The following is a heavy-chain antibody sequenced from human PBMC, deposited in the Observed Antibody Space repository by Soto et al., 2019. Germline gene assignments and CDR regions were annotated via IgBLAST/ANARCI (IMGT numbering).Heavy chain of an antibody. CDR1: GFRFSDHY. CDR2: ISGGGTTM. D-gene: IGHD3-10*01. Sequence: LRLSCAASGFRFSDHYMTWIRQAPGKGLEWVSKISGGGTTMYYADSVKGRFTVSRDNAKNSLYLQMNSLRAEDTAVYYCAGDPYYYGSAFWGQGTLVTVSS. J-gene: IGHJ4*02. V-gene: IGHV3-11*01. CDR3: AGDPYYYGSAF.